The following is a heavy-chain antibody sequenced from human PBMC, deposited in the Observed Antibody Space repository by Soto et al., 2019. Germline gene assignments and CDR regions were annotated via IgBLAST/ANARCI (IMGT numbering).Heavy chain of an antibody. CDR3: ARGLILWFGELSRRGGYYYYMDV. CDR2: INDSGNI. Sequence: SETLSLTCAVYGGSFSGYQWTWIRQTPGKGLEWIGEINDSGNINYNPSLKSRVTILVDTAKKQISLKLSSVTAADTAVYYCARGLILWFGELSRRGGYYYYMDVWGKGTKVTVS. CDR1: GGSFSGYQ. J-gene: IGHJ6*03. V-gene: IGHV4-34*01. D-gene: IGHD3-10*01.